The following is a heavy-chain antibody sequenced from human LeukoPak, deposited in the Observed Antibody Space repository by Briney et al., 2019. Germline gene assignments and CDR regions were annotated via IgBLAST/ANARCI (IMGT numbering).Heavy chain of an antibody. CDR3: AKDKWSGITGTFDY. CDR1: GFTFSSYG. V-gene: IGHV3-30*02. CDR2: IRYDGSNK. Sequence: GGSLRLSCAASGFTFSSYGMHWVRQAPGKGLEWVAFIRYDGSNKYYADSVKGRFTISRDNSKNTLYLQMNSLRAEDTAVYYCAKDKWSGITGTFDYWGQGTLVTVSS. D-gene: IGHD1-20*01. J-gene: IGHJ4*02.